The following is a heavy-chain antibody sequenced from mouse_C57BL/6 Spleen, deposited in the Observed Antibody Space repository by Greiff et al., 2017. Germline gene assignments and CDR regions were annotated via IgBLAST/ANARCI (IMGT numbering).Heavy chain of an antibody. J-gene: IGHJ3*01. CDR3: ARQSNGGFAY. CDR2: ISSGSSTI. Sequence: EVKVVESGGGLVKPGGSLKLSCAASGFTFSDYGMHWVRQAPEQGLEWVAYISSGSSTIYYADTVKGRFTITRDNAKNTLFLQMTSLRSEDTAMYYCARQSNGGFAYWGQGTLVTVSA. CDR1: GFTFSDYG. D-gene: IGHD2-5*01. V-gene: IGHV5-17*01.